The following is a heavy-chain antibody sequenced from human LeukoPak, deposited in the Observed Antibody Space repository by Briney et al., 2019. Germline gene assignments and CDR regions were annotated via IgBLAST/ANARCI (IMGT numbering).Heavy chain of an antibody. J-gene: IGHJ4*02. V-gene: IGHV3-23*01. CDR3: AKDPVVAVRGAIRATYFDY. D-gene: IGHD3-10*01. Sequence: PGGSLRLSCAASGFTFGSYPMSWVRQAPGKGLEWVSGISGSGGSTFYADSVKGRFTISRDNSKNTLFLQMDSLRGDDTAVYYCAKDPVVAVRGAIRATYFDYWGQGTLVTVSS. CDR2: ISGSGGST. CDR1: GFTFGSYP.